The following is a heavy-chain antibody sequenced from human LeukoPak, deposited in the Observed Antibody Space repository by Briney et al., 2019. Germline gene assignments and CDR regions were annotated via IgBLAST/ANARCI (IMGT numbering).Heavy chain of an antibody. V-gene: IGHV3-11*01. CDR3: ARVSAHHYYYYYMDV. CDR2: ISSCGSTI. CDR1: VLTFNYYY. D-gene: IGHD6-6*01. J-gene: IGHJ6*03. Sequence: SLRLFCAPCVLTFNYYYMIWMRDARGRGREGVTYISSCGSTIFYAVCVRARYTLSRDSDKNSVYAKMNSLRAEDTAVYYCARVSAHHYYYYYMDVWGKGTTVTVSS.